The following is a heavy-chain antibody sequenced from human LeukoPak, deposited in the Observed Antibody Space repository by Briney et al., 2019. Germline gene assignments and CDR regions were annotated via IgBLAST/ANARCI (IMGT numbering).Heavy chain of an antibody. Sequence: GGSLRLSCAASGFTFSSSPMHWLRQAPGQGLEWVAVLSYDGSIKSYADSVKGRFTISRDTSKNTLYLQMNSLRAEDTAVYYCARDLQLEFRKYYYYYYGMDVWGQGTTVTVSS. D-gene: IGHD6-13*01. V-gene: IGHV3-30-3*01. CDR1: GFTFSSSP. CDR2: LSYDGSIK. J-gene: IGHJ6*02. CDR3: ARDLQLEFRKYYYYYYGMDV.